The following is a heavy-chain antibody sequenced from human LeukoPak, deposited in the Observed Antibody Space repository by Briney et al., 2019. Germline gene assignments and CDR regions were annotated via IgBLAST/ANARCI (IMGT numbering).Heavy chain of an antibody. CDR1: GYTFTSYY. CDR2: INPSGGST. V-gene: IGHV1-46*01. J-gene: IGHJ5*02. Sequence: ASVKVSCKASGYTFTSYYMHWVRQAPGQGLEWMGIINPSGGSTSYAQKFQGRVTMTRDTSTSTVYMELSSLRSEDTAVYYCARDRSGFGRGGLFWLDPWGQGTLVTVSS. CDR3: ARDRSGFGRGGLFWLDP. D-gene: IGHD5-12*01.